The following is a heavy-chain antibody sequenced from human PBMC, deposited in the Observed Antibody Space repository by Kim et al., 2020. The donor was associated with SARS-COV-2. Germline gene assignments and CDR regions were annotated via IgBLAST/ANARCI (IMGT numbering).Heavy chain of an antibody. CDR1: GGTFSSYT. CDR2: IIPILGIA. D-gene: IGHD2-21*02. Sequence: SVKVSCKASGGTFSSYTISWVRQAHGQGLEWMGRIIPILGIANYAQKFQGRVTITADKSTSTAYMELSSLRSEDTAVYYCAREGTVVTPRPFDYWGQGTLVTVSS. J-gene: IGHJ4*02. V-gene: IGHV1-69*04. CDR3: AREGTVVTPRPFDY.